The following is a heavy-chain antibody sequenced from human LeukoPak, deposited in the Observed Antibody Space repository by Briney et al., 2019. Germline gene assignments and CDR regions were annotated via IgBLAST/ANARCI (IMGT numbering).Heavy chain of an antibody. J-gene: IGHJ4*02. Sequence: PSETLSLTCTVSGGSISSGDYYWSWIRQPPGKGLEWIGYIYYSGSTYYNPSLKSRVTISVDTSKNQFSLKLSSVTAADTAVYYCARASYRDSPLTPYWGQGTLVTVSS. CDR1: GGSISSGDYY. V-gene: IGHV4-30-4*01. CDR2: IYYSGST. D-gene: IGHD4-23*01. CDR3: ARASYRDSPLTPY.